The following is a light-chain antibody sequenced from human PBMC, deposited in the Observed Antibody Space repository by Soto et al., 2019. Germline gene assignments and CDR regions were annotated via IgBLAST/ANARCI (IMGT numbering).Light chain of an antibody. CDR3: QTWDTGIVV. V-gene: IGLV4-69*01. CDR1: SGHSNYA. J-gene: IGLJ3*02. CDR2: LNSDGSH. Sequence: QLVLTQSPSASASLGASVKLTCTLSSGHSNYAVAWHQQQPEKGPRYLMKLNSDGSHSKGDGIPDRFSGSSSGAERYLTISSLQSEDEADYHCQTWDTGIVVFGGGTKVTVL.